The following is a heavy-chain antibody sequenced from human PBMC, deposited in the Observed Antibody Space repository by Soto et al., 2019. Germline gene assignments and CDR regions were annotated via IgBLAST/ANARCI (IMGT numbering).Heavy chain of an antibody. CDR3: ARAARSSSWYRGVWGYNWFDP. J-gene: IGHJ5*02. CDR1: GYTFTSYY. Sequence: QVQLVQSGAEVKKPGASVKVSCKASGYTFTSYYMHWVRQAPGQGLEWMGIINPSGGSTSYAQKFQGRVTMTRDTSTSTVYMELSSLRSEDTAVYYCARAARSSSWYRGVWGYNWFDPWGQGTLVTVSS. V-gene: IGHV1-46*01. D-gene: IGHD6-13*01. CDR2: INPSGGST.